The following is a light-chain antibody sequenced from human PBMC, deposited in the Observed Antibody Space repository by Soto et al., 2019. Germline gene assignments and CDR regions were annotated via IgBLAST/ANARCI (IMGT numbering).Light chain of an antibody. CDR3: SSYAGSYSPYV. CDR2: DVT. Sequence: QSALTQPRSASGSPGQSVTISCAGTSSDVGGYNSVSWYQQHPGKAPKLIIYDVTKRPSGVPDRFSGFKSGNTASLTVSGLQAEDEADYYCSSYAGSYSPYVFGTGTKLTVL. J-gene: IGLJ1*01. CDR1: SSDVGGYNS. V-gene: IGLV2-11*01.